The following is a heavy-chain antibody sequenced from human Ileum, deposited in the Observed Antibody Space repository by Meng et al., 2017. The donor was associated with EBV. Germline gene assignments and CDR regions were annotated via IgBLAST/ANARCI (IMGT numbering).Heavy chain of an antibody. CDR3: ASSDYYRSDY. Sequence: QLQLQESGPGLLKPSATLSLTCADSGGSISRSDRWSWVRQPPGKGLEWIGETSHSGSTNYSPSLKGRVTISLDKYKNQLSLKLNSVTAADTAVYYCASSDYYRSDYWGQGTLVTVAA. CDR2: TSHSGST. D-gene: IGHD3-22*01. J-gene: IGHJ4*02. V-gene: IGHV4-4*02. CDR1: GGSISRSDR.